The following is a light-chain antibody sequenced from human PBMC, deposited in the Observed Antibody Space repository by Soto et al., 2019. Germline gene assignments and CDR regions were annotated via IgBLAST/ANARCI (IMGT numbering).Light chain of an antibody. V-gene: IGLV2-14*01. Sequence: QSALTQPASVSGSPGQSITISCTGTSSDVGGYNYVSWYQQHPGKAPKLMIYDVSNRPSGVSNRFSGSKSGNTASLTISGHQAEDEADYYCSSYTSSSTYVVFGGGTKLTV. CDR1: SSDVGGYNY. J-gene: IGLJ2*01. CDR3: SSYTSSSTYVV. CDR2: DVS.